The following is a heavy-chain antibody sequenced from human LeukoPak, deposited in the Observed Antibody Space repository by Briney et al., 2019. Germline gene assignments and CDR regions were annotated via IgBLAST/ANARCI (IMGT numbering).Heavy chain of an antibody. J-gene: IGHJ6*03. V-gene: IGHV1-2*02. CDR1: GYTFNGYY. Sequence: ASVKVSCKASGYTFNGYYMHWMRQAPGQGLEWMGCINPNSGGTNYAQKFQGRVTMTRDTSISTAYMELNRLISDDTAVYYCARTLGYYSYMDVWGKGTTVTVSS. CDR3: ARTLGYYSYMDV. CDR2: INPNSGGT.